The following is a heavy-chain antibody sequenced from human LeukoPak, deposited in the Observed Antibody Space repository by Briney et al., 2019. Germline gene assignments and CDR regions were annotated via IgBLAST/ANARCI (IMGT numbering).Heavy chain of an antibody. D-gene: IGHD3-10*01. Sequence: PGGSPRLSCTLSGFSVTNTLIDWVRQAPGKGPERVALIYIDARTVYADSVKGRFTISRDNSKNMVYLQMNSLRSEDSALYYCVRERAGTQSWVEFDLWGQGTLVTVCS. V-gene: IGHV3-66*02. CDR3: VRERAGTQSWVEFDL. CDR1: GFSVTNTL. J-gene: IGHJ5*02. CDR2: IYIDART.